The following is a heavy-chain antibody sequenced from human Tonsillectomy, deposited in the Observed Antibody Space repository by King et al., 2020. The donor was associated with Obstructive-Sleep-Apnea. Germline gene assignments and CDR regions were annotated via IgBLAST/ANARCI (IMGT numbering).Heavy chain of an antibody. CDR3: ARGHRVAYRQDS. CDR1: GFSFSSYW. Sequence: VQLVESGGGLVQPGGSLRLSCEASGFSFSSYWMHWVRQAPGKGLVWVSRIHTDGSRTIYADSVEGRFTISRDNAKNTVFLQMDSRRAEDTAVYYCARGHRVAYRQDSWGQGTMVTVSS. V-gene: IGHV3-74*01. J-gene: IGHJ3*02. D-gene: IGHD2-21*01. CDR2: IHTDGSRT.